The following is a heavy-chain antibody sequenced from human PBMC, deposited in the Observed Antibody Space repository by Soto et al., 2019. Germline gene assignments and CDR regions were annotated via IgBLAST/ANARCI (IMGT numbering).Heavy chain of an antibody. J-gene: IGHJ3*02. V-gene: IGHV2-5*02. CDR1: GFSLSTSVVG. CDR3: AHRLSYYDSSGYYKWDAFDI. Sequence: GPTLVNPTQTLTLTCTFSGFSLSTSVVGVGWIRQPPGKALEWLALIYWDDDKRYSPSLKSRLTITKDTSKNQVVLTMTNMDPVDTATYYCAHRLSYYDSSGYYKWDAFDIWGQGTMVTVSS. CDR2: IYWDDDK. D-gene: IGHD3-22*01.